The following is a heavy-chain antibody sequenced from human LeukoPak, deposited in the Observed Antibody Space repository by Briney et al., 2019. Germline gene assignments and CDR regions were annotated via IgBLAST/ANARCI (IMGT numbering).Heavy chain of an antibody. CDR2: INHSGST. CDR3: AREQQLVGFDP. J-gene: IGHJ5*02. CDR1: GGSFSGYY. V-gene: IGHV4-34*01. Sequence: SETLSLTCAVYGGSFSGYYWSWLRQPPGKGLEWIGEINHSGSTNYNPSLKSRVTISVDTSKNQFSLKLSSVTAADTAVYYCAREQQLVGFDPWGQGTLVTVSS. D-gene: IGHD6-13*01.